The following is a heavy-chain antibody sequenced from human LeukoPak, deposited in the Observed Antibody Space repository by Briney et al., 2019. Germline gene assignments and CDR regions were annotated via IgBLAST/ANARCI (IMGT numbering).Heavy chain of an antibody. V-gene: IGHV4-34*01. J-gene: IGHJ3*02. CDR1: GGSFSGYY. D-gene: IGHD3-3*01. CDR2: INHRGST. CDR3: ARTTYYEFWSGSPGAFDI. Sequence: SETLSLTCGVYGGSFSGYYWTWIRQPPGKGLEWIGEINHRGSTNYNPSLKSRVTVSVDTSKNEFSLNLDSVTAADTAVYYCARTTYYEFWSGSPGAFDIWGQGSRVTVSS.